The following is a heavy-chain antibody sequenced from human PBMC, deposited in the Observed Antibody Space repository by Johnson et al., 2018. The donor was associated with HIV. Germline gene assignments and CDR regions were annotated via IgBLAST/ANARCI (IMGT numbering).Heavy chain of an antibody. D-gene: IGHD5-24*01. Sequence: EVQLVESGGGLVQPGGSLRLSCAASGFTFSSYWMSWVRQAPGKGLEWVANIKQDGSEKYYADSVKGRFTISRDTSKNTLYLQMNILRPEDTAVYFCAKAQGEMTTLWGTFDIWGQGTMVIVSS. CDR3: AKAQGEMTTLWGTFDI. CDR1: GFTFSSYW. CDR2: IKQDGSEK. V-gene: IGHV3-7*01. J-gene: IGHJ3*02.